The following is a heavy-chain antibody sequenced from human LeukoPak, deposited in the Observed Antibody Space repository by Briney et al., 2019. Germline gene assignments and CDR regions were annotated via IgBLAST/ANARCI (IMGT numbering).Heavy chain of an antibody. V-gene: IGHV3-20*04. Sequence: PAGSLRLSCAASGFTFDDYGMSWVRQAPGKGLEWVSGINWNGGSTGYADSVRGRFTISRDNAKNSLYLQMNSLRAEDTALYYCARAPNDSSGWYGYYYYYYMDVWGKGTTVTVSS. D-gene: IGHD6-19*01. CDR1: GFTFDDYG. CDR3: ARAPNDSSGWYGYYYYYYMDV. CDR2: INWNGGST. J-gene: IGHJ6*03.